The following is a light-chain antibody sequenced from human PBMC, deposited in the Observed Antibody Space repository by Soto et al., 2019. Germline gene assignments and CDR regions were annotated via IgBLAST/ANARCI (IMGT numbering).Light chain of an antibody. CDR1: QTISSW. J-gene: IGKJ1*01. CDR3: QQYNNYPWT. Sequence: DIQMTQSPSTLSASVGDRVTITCRASQTISSWLAWYQQKPGKAPKLLIYKASSLEGGVPLRFSGSGSGTEFTLTISSLQPDDFATYYCQQYNNYPWTFGQGTKVEIK. CDR2: KAS. V-gene: IGKV1-5*03.